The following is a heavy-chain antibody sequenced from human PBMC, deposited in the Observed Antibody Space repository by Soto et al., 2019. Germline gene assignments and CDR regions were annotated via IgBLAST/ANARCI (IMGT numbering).Heavy chain of an antibody. CDR2: INSDGSST. CDR1: GFTFSSYG. J-gene: IGHJ6*02. Sequence: VQLVESGGGVVQPGRSLRLSCAASGFTFSSYGMHWVRQAPGKGLVWVSRINSDGSSTSYADSVKGRFTISRDNAKNTLYLQMNSLRAEDTAVYYCARDGMGATIYGMDVWGQGTTVTVSS. D-gene: IGHD1-26*01. CDR3: ARDGMGATIYGMDV. V-gene: IGHV3-74*01.